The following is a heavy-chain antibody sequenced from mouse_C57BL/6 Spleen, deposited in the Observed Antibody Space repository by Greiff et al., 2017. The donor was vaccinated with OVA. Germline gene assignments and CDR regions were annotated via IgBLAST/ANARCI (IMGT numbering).Heavy chain of an antibody. CDR3: ARTRDGYFAY. V-gene: IGHV5-17*01. CDR2: ISSGSGTI. Sequence: EVQLVESGGGLVKPGGSLKLSCAASGFTFSDYGMHWVRQAPEKGLEWVAYISSGSGTIYYADTVKGRFTISRDNAKNTVFMQMTSLRSEDTAMYYWARTRDGYFAYWGQGTTLTVSS. CDR1: GFTFSDYG. D-gene: IGHD2-3*01. J-gene: IGHJ2*01.